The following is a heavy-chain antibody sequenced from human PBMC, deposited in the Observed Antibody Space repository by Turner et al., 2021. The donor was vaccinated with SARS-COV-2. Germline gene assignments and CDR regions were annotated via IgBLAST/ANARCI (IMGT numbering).Heavy chain of an antibody. V-gene: IGHV3-23*04. Sequence: EVQLVESGGGLVKPGESLRLSCAASGFTFSSYAMSWVRQAPGKGLEWVSAISGSGGSTYYADSVKGRFTISRDNSKNTLYLQMNSLRAEDTAVYYCAKAHGYSYGGVDYYYYYGMDVWGQGTTVTVSS. CDR1: GFTFSSYA. J-gene: IGHJ6*02. D-gene: IGHD5-18*01. CDR2: ISGSGGST. CDR3: AKAHGYSYGGVDYYYYYGMDV.